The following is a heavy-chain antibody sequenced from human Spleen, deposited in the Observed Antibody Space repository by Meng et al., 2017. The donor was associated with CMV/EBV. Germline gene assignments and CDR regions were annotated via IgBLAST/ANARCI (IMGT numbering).Heavy chain of an antibody. D-gene: IGHD6-25*01. CDR1: GFSFSNYG. Sequence: GESLKISCAASGFSFSNYGLNWVRQAPGQGLQWVSSISSSGYHIYYADSLQGRFTISRDNAKNSLYLEMNSLRAEDTAVYYCARQRTPQRPVPSFIDSWGQGTLVTVSS. CDR3: ARQRTPQRPVPSFIDS. J-gene: IGHJ4*02. CDR2: ISSSGYHI. V-gene: IGHV3-21*01.